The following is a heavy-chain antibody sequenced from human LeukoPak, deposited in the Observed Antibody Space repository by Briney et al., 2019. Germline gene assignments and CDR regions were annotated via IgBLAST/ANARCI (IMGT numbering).Heavy chain of an antibody. Sequence: PSETLSLTCTVSGGSVSSGSYYWSWIRQPPGKGLEWIGYIYYSGSTNYNPSLKSRVTISVDTSKNQFSLKLSSVTAADTAVYYCASQSLWFGELLYYFDYWGQGTLVTVSS. CDR1: GGSVSSGSYY. CDR2: IYYSGST. V-gene: IGHV4-61*01. D-gene: IGHD3-10*01. CDR3: ASQSLWFGELLYYFDY. J-gene: IGHJ4*02.